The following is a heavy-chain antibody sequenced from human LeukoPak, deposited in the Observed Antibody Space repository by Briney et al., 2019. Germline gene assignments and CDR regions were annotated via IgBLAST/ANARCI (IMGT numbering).Heavy chain of an antibody. V-gene: IGHV4-4*09. Sequence: SETLSLTYTVSGGSISSYYWSWIRQPPGKGLEWIGYIYTSGSTNYNPSLKSRVTISVDTSKNQFSLKLSSVTAADTAVYYCARRVVFRQNRGYCSGGSCQNWFDPWGQGTLVTVSS. CDR2: IYTSGST. CDR3: ARRVVFRQNRGYCSGGSCQNWFDP. D-gene: IGHD2-15*01. J-gene: IGHJ5*02. CDR1: GGSISSYY.